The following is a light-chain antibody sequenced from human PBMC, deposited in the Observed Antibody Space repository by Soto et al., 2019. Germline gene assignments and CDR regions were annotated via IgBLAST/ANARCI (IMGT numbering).Light chain of an antibody. V-gene: IGLV2-8*01. CDR3: SSFAGNNNPYV. CDR2: EVT. Sequence: QSALTQPRSVSGSPGQSVTISCTGTSSDVGGYNSVSWYQQHPDKAPKLMIYEVTKRPSGVPDRFSGSKSGNTASLSVSGLQAEDEADYYCSSFAGNNNPYVFGTGTKVTVL. J-gene: IGLJ1*01. CDR1: SSDVGGYNS.